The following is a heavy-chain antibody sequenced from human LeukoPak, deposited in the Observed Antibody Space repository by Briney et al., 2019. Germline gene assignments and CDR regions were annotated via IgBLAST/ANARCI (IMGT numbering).Heavy chain of an antibody. J-gene: IGHJ4*02. CDR2: VSKKSDYI. Sequence: GRSLRLSCAASGFIFHDSDMHCVLHAPGKGLEWASGVSKKSDYIDYADSVKGRFTISRDNAKNSLYLQMNSLRAEDTALYYCAKERYDGSGAAYDNWGQGTLVTVSS. CDR1: GFIFHDSD. CDR3: AKERYDGSGAAYDN. D-gene: IGHD3-10*01. V-gene: IGHV3-9*01.